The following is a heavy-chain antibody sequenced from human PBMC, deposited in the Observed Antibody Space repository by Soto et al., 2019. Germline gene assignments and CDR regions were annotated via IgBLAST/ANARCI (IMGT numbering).Heavy chain of an antibody. CDR1: GGTFSSYT. V-gene: IGHV1-69*02. CDR2: IIPILGIA. CDR3: WGTTRGSGDY. Sequence: QVQLVQSGAEVKKPGSSVKVSCKASGGTFSSYTISWVRQAPGQGLEWMGRIIPILGIANYAQKFQGRVTITADKSTGTAYMELSSLRSEDTAVYYCWGTTRGSGDYWGQGTLVTVSS. D-gene: IGHD1-1*01. J-gene: IGHJ4*02.